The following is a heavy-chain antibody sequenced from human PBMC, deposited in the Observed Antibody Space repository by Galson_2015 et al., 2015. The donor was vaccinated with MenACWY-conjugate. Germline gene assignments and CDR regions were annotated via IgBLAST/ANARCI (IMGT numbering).Heavy chain of an antibody. D-gene: IGHD3-22*01. V-gene: IGHV3-23*01. CDR1: GFTFSKCV. CDR2: ISGSGGDI. J-gene: IGHJ3*02. CDR3: AKGANYYDSSGKRYDAFDI. Sequence: SLRLSCAASGFTFSKCVMSWVRQAPGKGLAWVSGISGSGGDIDYADSVKGRFTISRDNSKNTVYLQMNSLRAEDTAVYHCAKGANYYDSSGKRYDAFDIWGQGTMVTVSS.